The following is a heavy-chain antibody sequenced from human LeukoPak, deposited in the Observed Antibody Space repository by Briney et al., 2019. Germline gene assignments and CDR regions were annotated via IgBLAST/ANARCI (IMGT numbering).Heavy chain of an antibody. V-gene: IGHV1-69*13. Sequence: SVKVSCKASGGTFSSYAISWVRQAPGQGLEWMGGIIPIFGTANYAQKFQGRVTITADESTSTAYMELSSLRSEDTAVYYCARDYTGIAVKGIDYWGQGTLVTVSS. CDR3: ARDYTGIAVKGIDY. D-gene: IGHD6-19*01. CDR1: GGTFSSYA. J-gene: IGHJ4*02. CDR2: IIPIFGTA.